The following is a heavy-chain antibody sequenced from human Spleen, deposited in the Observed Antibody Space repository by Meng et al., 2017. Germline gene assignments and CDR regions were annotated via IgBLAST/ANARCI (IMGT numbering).Heavy chain of an antibody. V-gene: IGHV3-15*04. Sequence: GESLKISCVDSRLTFGNYWMSWVRQAPGKGLEWVGRIERKSDGGTIYYAAPVKGRFTISRDDSKNTLYLQMDSLINEDTAVYFCATGAAAADHWGQGTLVTVSS. J-gene: IGHJ4*02. D-gene: IGHD6-13*01. CDR1: RLTFGNYW. CDR3: ATGAAAADH. CDR2: IERKSDGGTI.